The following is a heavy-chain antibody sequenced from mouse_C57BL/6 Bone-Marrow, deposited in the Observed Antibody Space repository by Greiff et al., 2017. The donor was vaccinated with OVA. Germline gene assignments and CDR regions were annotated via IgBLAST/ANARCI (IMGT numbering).Heavy chain of an antibody. CDR3: ERRGDYYGSSYLSWFAY. D-gene: IGHD1-1*01. CDR2: IYPRSGNT. Sequence: VQLQQSGAELARPGASVKLSCKASGYTFTSYGISWVKQRTGQGLEWIGEIYPRSGNTYYNEKFKGKATLTADKSSSTAYMELRSLTSEDSAVYFCERRGDYYGSSYLSWFAYWGQGTLVTVSA. CDR1: GYTFTSYG. J-gene: IGHJ3*01. V-gene: IGHV1-81*01.